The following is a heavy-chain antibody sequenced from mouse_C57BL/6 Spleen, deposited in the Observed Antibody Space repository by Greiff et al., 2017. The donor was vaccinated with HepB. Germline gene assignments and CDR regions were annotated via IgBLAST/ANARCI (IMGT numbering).Heavy chain of an antibody. V-gene: IGHV1-76*01. Sequence: QVHVKQSGAELVRPGASVKLSCKASGYTFTDYYINWVKQRPGQGLEWIARIYPGSGNTYYNEKFKGKATLTAEKSSSTAYMQLSSLTSEDSDVYFCARKGYYYSPFAYWGQGTLLTVSA. D-gene: IGHD2-12*01. CDR1: GYTFTDYY. CDR2: IYPGSGNT. J-gene: IGHJ3*01. CDR3: ARKGYYYSPFAY.